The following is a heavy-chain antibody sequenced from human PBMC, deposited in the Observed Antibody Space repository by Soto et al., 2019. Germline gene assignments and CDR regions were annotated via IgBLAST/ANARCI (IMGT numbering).Heavy chain of an antibody. CDR1: GFTVTTNY. CDR2: IHRGGST. V-gene: IGHV3-53*04. CDR3: ARHISGYDPYFDY. Sequence: EVQVVESGGGLVQPGGSLRLSCVASGFTVTTNYMSWVRQAPGKGLEWLSSIHRGGSTYYADSVKGRFTMSRHNSKNTLYLQLNSLRAEDTAVYYCARHISGYDPYFDYWGQGTLVTVSS. J-gene: IGHJ4*02. D-gene: IGHD5-12*01.